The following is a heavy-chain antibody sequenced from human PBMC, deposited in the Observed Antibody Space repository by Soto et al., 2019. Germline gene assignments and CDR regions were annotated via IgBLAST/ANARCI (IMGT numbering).Heavy chain of an antibody. D-gene: IGHD1-1*01. CDR2: ISGYNGNT. V-gene: IGHV1-18*01. J-gene: IGHJ4*02. Sequence: QVQLVQSGAEVKKPGASVKVSCKTSGYTFTSYGVAWVRQAPGQGLEWMGWISGYNGNTNYAQKLQGRVTMTTSTSASTAYMELRSLGSDETAVYYCARDPTGLFNEYWGQGTLVTVSS. CDR3: ARDPTGLFNEY. CDR1: GYTFTSYG.